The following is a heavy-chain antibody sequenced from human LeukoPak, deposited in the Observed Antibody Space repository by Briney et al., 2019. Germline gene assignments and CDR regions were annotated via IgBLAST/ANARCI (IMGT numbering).Heavy chain of an antibody. CDR2: ISAYNGNT. CDR3: ARTGLTTYYDILTGPIDY. Sequence: ASVKVSCKASGYTFTSYGISWVRQASGQGLEWMGWISAYNGNTNYAQKLQGRVTMTTDTSTSTAYMELRSLRSDDTAVYYCARTGLTTYYDILTGPIDYWGQGTLVTVSS. J-gene: IGHJ4*02. V-gene: IGHV1-18*01. CDR1: GYTFTSYG. D-gene: IGHD3-9*01.